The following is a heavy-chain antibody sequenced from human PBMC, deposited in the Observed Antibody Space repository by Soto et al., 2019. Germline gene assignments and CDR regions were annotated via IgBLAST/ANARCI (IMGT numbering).Heavy chain of an antibody. CDR2: LYTGGTI. CDR1: GFSVSSKY. V-gene: IGHV3-53*01. CDR3: ARGCGGGSCYSDWDY. J-gene: IGHJ4*02. Sequence: EVQLVESGGGLVQPGGSLRLSCAASGFSVSSKYMSWVRQAPDKGLEWVSVLYTGGTIFYTDSVRGRITISRNSSNNTLYLQMNSLRAEDTAVYYCARGCGGGSCYSDWDYWGQGTLVTVST. D-gene: IGHD2-15*01.